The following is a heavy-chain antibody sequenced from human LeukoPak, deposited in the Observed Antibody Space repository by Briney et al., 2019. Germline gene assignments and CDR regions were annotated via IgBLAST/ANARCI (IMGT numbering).Heavy chain of an antibody. D-gene: IGHD5-18*01. Sequence: GGSLRLSCAASGFTFSSYAMSWVRQAPGKGLGWVSAISGSGGSTYYADSVKGRFTISGDNSKNTLYLQMNSLRAEDTAVYYCAKDIGYSYDVDAFDIWGQGTMVTVSS. CDR3: AKDIGYSYDVDAFDI. J-gene: IGHJ3*02. CDR2: ISGSGGST. V-gene: IGHV3-23*01. CDR1: GFTFSSYA.